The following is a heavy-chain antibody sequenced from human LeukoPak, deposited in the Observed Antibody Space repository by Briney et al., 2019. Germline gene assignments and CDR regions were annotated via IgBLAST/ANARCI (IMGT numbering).Heavy chain of an antibody. CDR1: GFTFSDHY. CDR3: ARGSSWYYFDY. Sequence: GGSLRPSCAASGFTFSDHYMDWVRQAPGKGLEWVGRTRNKANSYTTEYAASVKGRFTISRDDSKNSLYLQMNSLKTEDTAVYYCARGSSWYYFDYWGQGTLVTVSS. CDR2: TRNKANSYTT. V-gene: IGHV3-72*01. D-gene: IGHD6-13*01. J-gene: IGHJ4*02.